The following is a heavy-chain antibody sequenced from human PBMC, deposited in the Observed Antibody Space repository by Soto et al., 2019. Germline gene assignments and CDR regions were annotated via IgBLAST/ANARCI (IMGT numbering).Heavy chain of an antibody. Sequence: SVKVSCKASGYSFTGYYMHWVRQAPGQGLEWMGWINPNSGGANYAQNFQGRVTMTRDTSISTAYMELSRLRPDDTAVYYCARDPYSSSGTEGYWGQGTLVTVSS. D-gene: IGHD6-13*01. CDR2: INPNSGGA. CDR1: GYSFTGYY. CDR3: ARDPYSSSGTEGY. J-gene: IGHJ4*02. V-gene: IGHV1-2*02.